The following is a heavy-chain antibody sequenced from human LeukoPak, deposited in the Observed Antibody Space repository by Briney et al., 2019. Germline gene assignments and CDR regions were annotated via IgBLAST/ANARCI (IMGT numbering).Heavy chain of an antibody. CDR3: ATAGYSSSSPPTNYYYYGMDV. D-gene: IGHD6-6*01. CDR1: GGSIGSYY. Sequence: KPSETLSLTCTVSGGSIGSYYWSWIRQPPGKGLEWIGYIYYSGSTNYNPSLKSRVTISVDTSKNQFSLKLSSVTAADTAVYYCATAGYSSSSPPTNYYYYGMDVWGQGTTVTVSS. V-gene: IGHV4-59*01. CDR2: IYYSGST. J-gene: IGHJ6*02.